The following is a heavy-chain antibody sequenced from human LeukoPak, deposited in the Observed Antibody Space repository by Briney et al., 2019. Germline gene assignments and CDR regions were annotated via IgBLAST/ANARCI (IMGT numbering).Heavy chain of an antibody. CDR3: AKDSYYDSSGYGSFDY. V-gene: IGHV3-9*01. D-gene: IGHD3-22*01. CDR1: GFTFDDYA. CDR2: ISWNSGSI. Sequence: AGGSLRLSCAASGFTFDDYAMHWVRQAPGKGLEWVSGISWNSGSIGYADSVKGRFTISRDNAKNSLYLQMNSLRAEDTALYYCAKDSYYDSSGYGSFDYWGQGTLVTVSS. J-gene: IGHJ4*02.